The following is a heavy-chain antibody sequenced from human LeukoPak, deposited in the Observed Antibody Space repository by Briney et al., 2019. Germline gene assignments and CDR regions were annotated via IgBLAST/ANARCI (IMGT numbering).Heavy chain of an antibody. CDR2: ISSSSSYI. CDR1: GFTFSSYS. CDR3: ARTPYYGSGSYYYYFDY. V-gene: IGHV3-21*01. Sequence: PGGSLRLSXAASGFTFSSYSMNWVRQAPGKGLEWVSSISSSSSYIYYADSVKGRFTISRDNAKNSLYLQMNSLRAEDTAVYYCARTPYYGSGSYYYYFDYWGQGTLVTVSS. D-gene: IGHD3-10*01. J-gene: IGHJ4*02.